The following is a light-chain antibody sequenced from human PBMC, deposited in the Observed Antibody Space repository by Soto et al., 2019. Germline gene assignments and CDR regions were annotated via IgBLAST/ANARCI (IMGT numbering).Light chain of an antibody. J-gene: IGLJ2*01. CDR3: QTWGTSLVV. CDR2: LNSGGSH. V-gene: IGLV4-69*01. CDR1: SGHSRYA. Sequence: QSVLTQSPSASASLGASVKLTCTLSSGHSRYAIAWHQQQPEKGPRYLMTLNSGGSHSKGDGVPDRFSGSSSGADRYLTISSLQSEDEADYYCQTWGTSLVVFGGGTKLTVL.